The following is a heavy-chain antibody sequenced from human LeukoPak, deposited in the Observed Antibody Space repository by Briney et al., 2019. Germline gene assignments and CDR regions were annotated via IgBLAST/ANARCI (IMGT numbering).Heavy chain of an antibody. CDR1: GFTFSSYG. V-gene: IGHV3-23*01. CDR3: AKDARRSSGWWFFDH. Sequence: GGSLRLSCAVSGFTFSSYGIQGVREAPGRGLEWVLAISHSGYGTYYGDSVRGGFTISRDISENTLYLQMNSLRAERTAVYFCAKDARRSSGWWFFDHWGQGTLVTVSS. J-gene: IGHJ4*02. CDR2: ISHSGYGT. D-gene: IGHD6-19*01.